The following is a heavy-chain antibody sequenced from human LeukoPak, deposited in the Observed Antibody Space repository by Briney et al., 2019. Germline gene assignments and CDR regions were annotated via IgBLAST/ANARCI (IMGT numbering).Heavy chain of an antibody. Sequence: TGGSLRLSCAAPGFTFSSYAMSWVRQAPGKGLEWVSAISGSGGTTYYADSVKGRFTISRDNSKNTLYLQMNSLRAEDTAVYYCAKSATGTTSNWFDPWGQGTLVTVSS. CDR3: AKSATGTTSNWFDP. J-gene: IGHJ5*02. CDR1: GFTFSSYA. V-gene: IGHV3-23*01. D-gene: IGHD1-7*01. CDR2: ISGSGGTT.